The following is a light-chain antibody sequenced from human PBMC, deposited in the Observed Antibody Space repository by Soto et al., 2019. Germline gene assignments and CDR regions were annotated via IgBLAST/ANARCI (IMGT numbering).Light chain of an antibody. CDR2: KAS. J-gene: IGKJ1*01. CDR1: QSISNW. V-gene: IGKV1-5*03. CDR3: QHYNSYSEA. Sequence: DIHMTQSPSTLSASVGDRATITCRASQSISNWLAWYQQQPGKAPKLLIYKASTLKSGVPSRFSGSGSGTEFTLTIGSLQPDDFATYYCQHYNSYSEAFGQGTKVDIK.